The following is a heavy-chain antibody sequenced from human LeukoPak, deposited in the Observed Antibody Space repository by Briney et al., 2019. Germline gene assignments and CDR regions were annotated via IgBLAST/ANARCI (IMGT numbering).Heavy chain of an antibody. Sequence: GGSLRLSCAASGFTFSSYSMNWVRQAPGKGLEWVSSISSSSSYIYYADSVKGRFTISRVNAKNSLYLQMNSLRAEDTAVYYCARDASASWDYFDYWGQGTLVTVSS. V-gene: IGHV3-21*01. CDR3: ARDASASWDYFDY. J-gene: IGHJ4*02. CDR2: ISSSSSYI. D-gene: IGHD6-25*01. CDR1: GFTFSSYS.